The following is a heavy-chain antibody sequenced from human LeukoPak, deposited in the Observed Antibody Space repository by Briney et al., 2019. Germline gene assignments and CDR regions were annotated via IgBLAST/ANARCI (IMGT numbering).Heavy chain of an antibody. CDR1: GGSISSSSDY. J-gene: IGHJ4*02. CDR2: IYYSGTT. CDR3: ARHYYDSSGYRRDYYFDY. Sequence: SETLSLTCTVSGGSISSSSDYWGWIRQPPGKGLEYIGSIYYSGTTYYNPSLKSRVSVSVDMSKNQFSLKLSSVTAADTAVYYCARHYYDSSGYRRDYYFDYWGQGTLVTVSS. D-gene: IGHD3-22*01. V-gene: IGHV4-39*01.